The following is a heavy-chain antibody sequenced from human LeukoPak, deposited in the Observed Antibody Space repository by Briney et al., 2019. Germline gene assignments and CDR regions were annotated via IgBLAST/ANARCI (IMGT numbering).Heavy chain of an antibody. CDR2: VTTSGSTI. CDR3: AREGRSSSSWYYLDN. J-gene: IGHJ4*02. CDR1: GFTFSDHY. D-gene: IGHD6-13*01. Sequence: GGSLRLSCAASGFTFSDHYMSWIRQAPGKGLEWVSHVTTSGSTIYYGDSVEGRFTISRDNAKKSLYLQMNSLRAEDTAVYYCAREGRSSSSWYYLDNWGQGTLVTVSS. V-gene: IGHV3-11*04.